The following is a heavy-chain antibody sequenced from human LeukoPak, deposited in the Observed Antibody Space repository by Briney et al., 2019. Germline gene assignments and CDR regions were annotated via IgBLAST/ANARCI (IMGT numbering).Heavy chain of an antibody. D-gene: IGHD6-13*01. CDR1: GFTFNNYG. CDR2: ISSSSSYT. J-gene: IGHJ4*02. Sequence: GGSLRLSCAASGFTFNNYGIHWVRQAPGKGLEWVSYISSSSSYTNYADSVKGRFTISRDNAKNSLYLQMNSLRAEDTAVYYCARDPSSWYSDYWGQGTLVTVSS. V-gene: IGHV3-21*05. CDR3: ARDPSSWYSDY.